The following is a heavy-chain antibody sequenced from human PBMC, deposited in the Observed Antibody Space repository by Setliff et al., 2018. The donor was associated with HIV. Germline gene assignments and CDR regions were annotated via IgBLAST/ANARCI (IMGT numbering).Heavy chain of an antibody. J-gene: IGHJ4*02. CDR2: IILIFGTA. CDR1: GDTFTSYE. CDR3: ARSAGDSYDSSGQIWGAYFDY. V-gene: IGHV1-69*13. Sequence: ASVKVSCKASGDTFTSYEINWVRQAPGQGLEWMGGIILIFGTANYAQKFQGRVTITADESTSTAYMELSSLKSEDTAVYYCARSAGDSYDSSGQIWGAYFDYWGQGTLVTVSS. D-gene: IGHD3-22*01.